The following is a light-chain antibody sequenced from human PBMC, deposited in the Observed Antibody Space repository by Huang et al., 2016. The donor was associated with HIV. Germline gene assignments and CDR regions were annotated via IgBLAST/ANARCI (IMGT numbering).Light chain of an antibody. J-gene: IGKJ4*01. CDR3: QQYHNLPLT. CDR2: DAS. Sequence: DIQLTQSPSSLSASIGDRVTIIWQANQDNDNYLNWYQQNVGKAPKRLVYDASNLESGVPSSFRGSGSGTHFTLIINGLQPEDVARYYCQQYHNLPLTFGGGTKVDLK. V-gene: IGKV1-33*01. CDR1: QDNDNY.